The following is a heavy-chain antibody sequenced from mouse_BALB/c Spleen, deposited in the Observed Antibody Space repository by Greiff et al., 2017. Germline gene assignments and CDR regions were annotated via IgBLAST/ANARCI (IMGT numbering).Heavy chain of an antibody. V-gene: IGHV7-3*02. D-gene: IGHD2-4*01. J-gene: IGHJ3*01. CDR3: ARDMITTLFAY. Sequence: EVMLVESGGGLVQPGGSLRLSCATSGFTFTDYYMSWVRQPPGKALEWLGFIRNKANGYTTEYSASVKGRFTISRDNSQSILYLQMNTLRAEDSATYYCARDMITTLFAYWGQGTLVTVSA. CDR2: IRNKANGYTT. CDR1: GFTFTDYY.